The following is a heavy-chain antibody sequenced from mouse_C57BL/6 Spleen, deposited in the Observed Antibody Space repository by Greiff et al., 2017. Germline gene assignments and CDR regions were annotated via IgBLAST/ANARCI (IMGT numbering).Heavy chain of an antibody. J-gene: IGHJ2*01. CDR2: VYWDDAK. Sequence: QVQLKESGPGILQSSPTLSLTCSFSGFSLSTSGMGVGWLRQPSGKGLVWLAHVYWDDAKRYNPSLKSRLTISKDTSRNQVFLKITSVDTADTATYYCARIDYGDYYFDYWGQGTTLTVSS. CDR3: ARIDYGDYYFDY. V-gene: IGHV8-12*01. D-gene: IGHD2-4*01. CDR1: GFSLSTSGMG.